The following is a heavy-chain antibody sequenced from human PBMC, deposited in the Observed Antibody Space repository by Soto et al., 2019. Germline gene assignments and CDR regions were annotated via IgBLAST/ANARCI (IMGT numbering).Heavy chain of an antibody. CDR3: AKWWGDIDYSGYDYFDY. Sequence: EVQLLESGGGLVQPGGSLRLSCAASGFTFSSYAMSWVRQAPGKGLEWVSAISGSGGSTYYADSVKGRFTISRDNSKNTLYLQMNSLRAEDTAVYYCAKWWGDIDYSGYDYFDYWGQGTLVTVSS. V-gene: IGHV3-23*01. D-gene: IGHD5-12*01. CDR1: GFTFSSYA. CDR2: ISGSGGST. J-gene: IGHJ4*02.